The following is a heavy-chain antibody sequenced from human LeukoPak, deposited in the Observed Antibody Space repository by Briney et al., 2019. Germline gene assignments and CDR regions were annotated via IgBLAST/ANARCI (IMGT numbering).Heavy chain of an antibody. V-gene: IGHV1-18*01. CDR3: AIVARNFDY. J-gene: IGHJ4*02. Sequence: GASVKVSCKASGYTFSRYAITWVRQAPGQGLEWMGWISAYNGNTDYAENLQGRVNMTRDISTNTAYMEMRSLRCDDTAVYYCAIVARNFDYWGQGTLVAVSS. CDR2: ISAYNGNT. D-gene: IGHD1-14*01. CDR1: GYTFSRYA.